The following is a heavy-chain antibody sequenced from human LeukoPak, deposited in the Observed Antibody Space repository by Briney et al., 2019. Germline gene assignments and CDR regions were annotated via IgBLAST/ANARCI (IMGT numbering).Heavy chain of an antibody. CDR2: IKQDGSEK. V-gene: IGHV3-7*01. CDR3: ARIQGYSYGSNWFDP. D-gene: IGHD5-18*01. CDR1: GFTFSSYW. J-gene: IGHJ5*02. Sequence: GGSLRLSCAASGFTFSSYWMSWVGQAPGKGLEWVANIKQDGSEKYYVDSVKGRFTISIDNAKNSLYLQMNSLRAEDTAVYYCARIQGYSYGSNWFDPWGQGTLVTVSS.